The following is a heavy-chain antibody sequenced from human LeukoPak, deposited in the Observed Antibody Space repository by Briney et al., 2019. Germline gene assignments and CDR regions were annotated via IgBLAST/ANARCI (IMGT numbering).Heavy chain of an antibody. CDR1: GFTFSSYS. D-gene: IGHD5-12*01. CDR3: ARGPSGYHNT. V-gene: IGHV3-48*04. J-gene: IGHJ4*02. CDR2: ISSSGSTI. Sequence: GGSLRLSCAASGFTFSSYSMNWVRQAPGKGLEWVSYISSSGSTIKYADSMKGRFTISRGNAKNSLYLQMNSLRAEDTAVYYCARGPSGYHNTRGQGTLVTVSS.